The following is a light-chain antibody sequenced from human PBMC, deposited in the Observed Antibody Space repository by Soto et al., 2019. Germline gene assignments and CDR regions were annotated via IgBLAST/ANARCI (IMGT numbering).Light chain of an antibody. CDR1: QGIRYD. CDR2: AAS. Sequence: IEMTHSPSSLSASVLYRATSTCRASQGIRYDLGWYQQKPGEAPKLLIYAASSSQSGVPSRFSGSGSGTDFTLTISSLQPEDFATYFCLQDYNYPLTFGGGTKVDIK. CDR3: LQDYNYPLT. V-gene: IGKV1-6*01. J-gene: IGKJ4*01.